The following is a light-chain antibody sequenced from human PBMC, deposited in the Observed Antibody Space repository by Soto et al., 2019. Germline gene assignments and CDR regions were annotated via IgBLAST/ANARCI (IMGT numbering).Light chain of an antibody. J-gene: IGKJ2*01. V-gene: IGKV3-20*01. CDR1: QSVRSSY. Sequence: EIVLTQSPGTLSLSPGERATLSCRASQSVRSSYLAWYEQKPGQAPRLLIYGASSRATGIPDRFSGSGSGTDFTLTISILEPEDFAVYYCQQYGSSPNTFGQGTKLEIK. CDR2: GAS. CDR3: QQYGSSPNT.